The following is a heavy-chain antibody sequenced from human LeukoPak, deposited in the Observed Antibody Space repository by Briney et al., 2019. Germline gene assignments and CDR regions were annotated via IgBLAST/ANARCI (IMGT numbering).Heavy chain of an antibody. CDR2: IYPGDSDT. J-gene: IGHJ4*02. CDR3: ARRSVYGDCDY. CDR1: GYTFTSYW. Sequence: GESLKISCKGSGYTFTSYWIASVRHMPGKGLGCMGIIYPGDSDTRYSPSFQGQVTISADKSISTAYLQWSSLKASDTAMYYCARRSVYGDCDYWGQGTLVTVSS. D-gene: IGHD4-17*01. V-gene: IGHV5-51*01.